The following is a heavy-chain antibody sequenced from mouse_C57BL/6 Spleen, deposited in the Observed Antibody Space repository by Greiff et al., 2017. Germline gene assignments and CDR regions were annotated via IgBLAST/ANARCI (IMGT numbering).Heavy chain of an antibody. J-gene: IGHJ2*01. Sequence: VQLQQPGAELVRPGTSVKLSCKASGYTFTSYWMHWVKQRPGQGLEWIGVIDPSDSYTNYNQKFKGKATLTVDTSSSTAYMQLSSLTSEDSAVYYCARRAYGPAGPFDYWGQGTTLTVSS. D-gene: IGHD1-2*01. CDR3: ARRAYGPAGPFDY. CDR2: IDPSDSYT. V-gene: IGHV1-59*01. CDR1: GYTFTSYW.